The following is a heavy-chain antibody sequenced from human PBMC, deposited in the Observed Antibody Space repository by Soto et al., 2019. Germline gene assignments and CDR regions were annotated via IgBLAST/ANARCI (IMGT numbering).Heavy chain of an antibody. CDR2: ISSSSSTI. J-gene: IGHJ6*03. CDR3: ARDTYEYIWGSYRDYYYYMDV. Sequence: GGSLRLSCAASGFTFSSYSMNWVRQAPGKGLEWVSYISSSSSTIYYADSVKGRFTRSRDNAKNSLYLQMNSMRAEETAVYYCARDTYEYIWGSYRDYYYYMDVWGKGTTVTVSS. CDR1: GFTFSSYS. D-gene: IGHD3-16*02. V-gene: IGHV3-48*01.